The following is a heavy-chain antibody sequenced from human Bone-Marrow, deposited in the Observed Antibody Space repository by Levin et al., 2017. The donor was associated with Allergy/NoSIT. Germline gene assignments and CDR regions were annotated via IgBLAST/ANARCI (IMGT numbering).Heavy chain of an antibody. D-gene: IGHD3-22*01. Sequence: SCAASGFTFSTYAMNWVRQAPGKGLEWVAVTSYDGTYNRYADSVKGRFTVSRDISKNTLYLQMNSLRAEDTAKYYCARGTSGWLLPDFDYWGQGTLVTVSS. CDR1: GFTFSTYA. J-gene: IGHJ4*02. CDR3: ARGTSGWLLPDFDY. CDR2: TSYDGTYN. V-gene: IGHV3-30*04.